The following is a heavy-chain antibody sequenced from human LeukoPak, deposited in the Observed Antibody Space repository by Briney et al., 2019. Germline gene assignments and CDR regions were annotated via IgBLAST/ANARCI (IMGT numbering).Heavy chain of an antibody. CDR3: AKEGRGGYGSGSYPDY. CDR1: GFSFRNYW. D-gene: IGHD3-10*01. V-gene: IGHV3-7*01. J-gene: IGHJ4*02. CDR2: IKQDGSEK. Sequence: GGSLRLSCAASGFSFRNYWMSWVRQAPGKGLEWVADIKQDGSEKNYVDSVKGRFTISRDNSKKTLYLQMNSLRVEDTAVYYCAKEGRGGYGSGSYPDYWGQGTLVTVSS.